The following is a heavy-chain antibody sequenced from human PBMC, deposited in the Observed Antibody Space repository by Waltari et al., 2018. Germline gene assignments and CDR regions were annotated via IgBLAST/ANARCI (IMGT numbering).Heavy chain of an antibody. Sequence: QITLKESGPTLVKPTQTLTLTCTFSGFSLSTSGVGVGWIRQPPGKALEWLALIYWNDDKRYNPSLKSRLTITKDTSKNQVVLTMTNMDPVDTATYYCAHRRKGKYSSSSYYYYGMDVWGQGTTVTVSS. D-gene: IGHD6-6*01. CDR2: IYWNDDK. CDR3: AHRRKGKYSSSSYYYYGMDV. J-gene: IGHJ6*02. CDR1: GFSLSTSGVG. V-gene: IGHV2-5*01.